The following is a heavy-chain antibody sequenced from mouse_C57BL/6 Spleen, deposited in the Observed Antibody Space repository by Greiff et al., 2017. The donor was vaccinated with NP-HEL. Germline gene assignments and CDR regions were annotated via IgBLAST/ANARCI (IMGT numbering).Heavy chain of an antibody. V-gene: IGHV1-80*01. J-gene: IGHJ3*01. CDR2: IYPGDGDT. CDR3: ARSGLGPWFAY. CDR1: GYAFSSYW. Sequence: VQLQESGAELVKPGASVKISCKASGYAFSSYWMNWVKQRPGKGLEWIGQIYPGDGDTNYNGKFKGKATLTADKSSSTAYMQLSSLTSEDSAVYFCARSGLGPWFAYWGQGTLVTVSA. D-gene: IGHD4-1*01.